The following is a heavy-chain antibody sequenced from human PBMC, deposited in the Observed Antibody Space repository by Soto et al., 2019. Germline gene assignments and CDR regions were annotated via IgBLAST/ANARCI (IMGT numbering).Heavy chain of an antibody. CDR2: IYPQDSDT. Sequence: GESLKISCKGSGYSFTTYWIGWVRQMPGKGLERMGVIYPQDSDTRYSPSFQGQVTFSVDRSLSTAYLQWDSLKASDTATYYCARQRAWNDAFDFWGQGTLVTVSS. CDR1: GYSFTTYW. V-gene: IGHV5-51*01. CDR3: ARQRAWNDAFDF. J-gene: IGHJ4*02. D-gene: IGHD1-1*01.